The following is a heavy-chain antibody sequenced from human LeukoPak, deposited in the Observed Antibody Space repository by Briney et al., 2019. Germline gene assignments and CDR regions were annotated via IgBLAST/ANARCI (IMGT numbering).Heavy chain of an antibody. CDR1: GGSISTSGSYY. Sequence: SETLSLTCTASGGSISTSGSYYWGWIRQPPGKGLEWIGSIYYTGDTYYNSSLKSRVTISVDTSKNQFALKLTSVTAADTALYYCARLRGYTYGNPGYWGQGSLVTVSS. D-gene: IGHD5-18*01. V-gene: IGHV4-39*01. CDR2: IYYTGDT. CDR3: ARLRGYTYGNPGY. J-gene: IGHJ4*02.